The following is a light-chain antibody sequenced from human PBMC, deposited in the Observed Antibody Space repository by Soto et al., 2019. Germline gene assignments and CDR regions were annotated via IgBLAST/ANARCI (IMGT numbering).Light chain of an antibody. V-gene: IGLV2-18*02. CDR2: EVS. CDR3: SSYTNSSTLV. Sequence: QSVLTQPPSVSGSPGQSVTISCSGTNRDIGSYNRVSWYQQPPGTAPKLIIYEVSHRPSGVPARFSGSKSANAASLTISGLQAEDEADYYCSSYTNSSTLVFGGGTKLTVL. J-gene: IGLJ3*02. CDR1: NRDIGSYNR.